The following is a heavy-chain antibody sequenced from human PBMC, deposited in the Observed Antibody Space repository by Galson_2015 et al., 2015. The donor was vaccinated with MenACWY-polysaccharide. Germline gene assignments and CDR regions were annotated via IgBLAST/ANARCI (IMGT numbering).Heavy chain of an antibody. CDR3: AKERTTVDI. V-gene: IGHV3-23*01. J-gene: IGHJ3*02. D-gene: IGHD4-17*01. Sequence: SLRLSCAASGFTFSNYGMSWVRQAPGKGLEWVSGISGRGGSTYYADSVKGRFTISRDNSKNTLYLQMNSLRADDTAVYYCAKERTTVDIWGQGTMVTVSS. CDR1: GFTFSNYG. CDR2: ISGRGGST.